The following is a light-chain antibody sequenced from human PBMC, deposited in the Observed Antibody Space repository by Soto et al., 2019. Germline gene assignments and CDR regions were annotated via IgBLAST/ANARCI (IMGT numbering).Light chain of an antibody. CDR2: DVT. CDR3: CSYAGSHGF. CDR1: SNDVGGYNF. J-gene: IGLJ1*01. V-gene: IGLV2-11*01. Sequence: QSALTQPRSVSGSPGQSVTISCTGTSNDVGGYNFVSWYQQLPGKAPKLMIYDVTKRPSGVPDRFSGSKSGNTASLTISGLQTEDEADYYCCSYAGSHGFFGTGTKLTVL.